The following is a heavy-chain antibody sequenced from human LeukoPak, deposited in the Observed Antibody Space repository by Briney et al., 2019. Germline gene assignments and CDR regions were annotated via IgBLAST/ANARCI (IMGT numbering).Heavy chain of an antibody. CDR1: GFTFSSYA. D-gene: IGHD6-19*01. CDR3: AKDLAVAPDHFDY. J-gene: IGHJ4*02. Sequence: GGSLRLSCAASGFTFSSYAMSWVRQAPGKGLEWVSAISGSGGSTYCADSAKGRFTISRDNSKNTLYLQMNSLRAEDTAVYYCAKDLAVAPDHFDYWGQGTLVTVSS. CDR2: ISGSGGST. V-gene: IGHV3-23*01.